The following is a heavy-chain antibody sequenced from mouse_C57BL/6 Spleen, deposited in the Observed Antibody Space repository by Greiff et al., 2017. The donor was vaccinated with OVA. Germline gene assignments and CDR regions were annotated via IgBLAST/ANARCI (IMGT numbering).Heavy chain of an antibody. J-gene: IGHJ4*01. CDR2: IDPANGNT. Sequence: EVPVVESVAELVRPGASVKLSCTASGFNIKNTYMHLVKQRPEQGLEWIGRIDPANGNTKYSPKFQGKATKTADTTSNTAYLQLSSLTSEDTAIYYSARSDGDYWGQGTSVTVSS. CDR1: GFNIKNTY. CDR3: ARSDGDY. V-gene: IGHV14-3*01.